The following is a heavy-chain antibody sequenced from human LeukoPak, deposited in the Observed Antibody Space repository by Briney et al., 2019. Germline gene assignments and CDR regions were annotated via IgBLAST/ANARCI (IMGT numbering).Heavy chain of an antibody. CDR1: GFTLSGAW. D-gene: IGHD1-26*01. Sequence: GGSLRLSCAASGFTLSGAWMSWVRQAPGKGLEWVGRIKWLNKGGPTDYAAPVKGRFTISRDDSKNTLYLQMNSLQTADTAVYYCATDWGSGSNYVRAFDPWGQGTMVTVSS. CDR3: ATDWGSGSNYVRAFDP. V-gene: IGHV3-15*01. J-gene: IGHJ3*01. CDR2: IKWLNKGGPT.